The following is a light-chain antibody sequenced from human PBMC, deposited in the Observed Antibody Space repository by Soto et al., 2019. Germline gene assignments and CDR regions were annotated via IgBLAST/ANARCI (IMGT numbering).Light chain of an antibody. J-gene: IGKJ1*01. Sequence: DIQMTQSPSTLSASVGDRVTITCRASQSISGWLAWHQQKPGKAPRLLIYKASNLESGVASRFSGSGSGTEFTLTITSLQPDDSAIYYCQQYNDNWTFGQGTKV. CDR3: QQYNDNWT. CDR1: QSISGW. V-gene: IGKV1-5*03. CDR2: KAS.